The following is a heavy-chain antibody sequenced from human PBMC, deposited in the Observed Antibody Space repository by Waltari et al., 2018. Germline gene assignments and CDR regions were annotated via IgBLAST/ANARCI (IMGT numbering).Heavy chain of an antibody. CDR3: AREDCSGGSCYLPVE. D-gene: IGHD2-15*01. J-gene: IGHJ4*02. V-gene: IGHV1-69*05. Sequence: QVQLVQSGAEVKKPGSSVKVSCKASGGTFSSYAISWVRQAPGQGLEWMGGIIPSFSTANYAQKFQGRVTITTDESTSTAYMELSSLRSEDTAVYYCAREDCSGGSCYLPVEWGQGTLVTVSS. CDR1: GGTFSSYA. CDR2: IIPSFSTA.